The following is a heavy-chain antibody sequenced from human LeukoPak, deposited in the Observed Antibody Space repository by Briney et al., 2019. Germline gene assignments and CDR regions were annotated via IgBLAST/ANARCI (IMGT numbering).Heavy chain of an antibody. D-gene: IGHD4-17*01. Sequence: GGSLRLSCAGSGFTFSTYWMSWVRQAPGKGLEWVGNINQDGSEKNFVDSVKGRFTISRDNAKNSLYLQLNRLRVEDTATYFCARDTTHTHYGDAFDLWGQGTLVAVSS. V-gene: IGHV3-7*01. J-gene: IGHJ3*01. CDR3: ARDTTHTHYGDAFDL. CDR1: GFTFSTYW. CDR2: INQDGSEK.